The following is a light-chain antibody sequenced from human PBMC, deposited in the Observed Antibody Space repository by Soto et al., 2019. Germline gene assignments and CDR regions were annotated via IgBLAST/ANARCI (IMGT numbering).Light chain of an antibody. V-gene: IGLV1-44*01. CDR1: SSSIGSNP. CDR3: ATWDDSLNVWV. Sequence: QSVLTQPPSASGTPGQKVTISCSGSSSSIGSNPVNWYQQLPGTAPKLLIYNNNQRPSGVPDRFSGSKSGTSASLAFTGLQSEDEADYYCATWDDSLNVWVFGGGTKLTVL. CDR2: NNN. J-gene: IGLJ3*02.